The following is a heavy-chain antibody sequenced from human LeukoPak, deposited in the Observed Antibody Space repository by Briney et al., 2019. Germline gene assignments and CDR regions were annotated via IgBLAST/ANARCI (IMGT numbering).Heavy chain of an antibody. V-gene: IGHV3-23*01. J-gene: IGHJ4*02. CDR2: ISDSGGDT. Sequence: GGSLRLSCAASGCTFSTYAMSWVRQAPGKGLEWVSAISDSGGDTYYADSVKGRFTISRDNSKNTLYLQMNSLRAEDTALYYCAKRYCTGGSCWLMDYWGQGTLVTVSS. D-gene: IGHD2-15*01. CDR1: GCTFSTYA. CDR3: AKRYCTGGSCWLMDY.